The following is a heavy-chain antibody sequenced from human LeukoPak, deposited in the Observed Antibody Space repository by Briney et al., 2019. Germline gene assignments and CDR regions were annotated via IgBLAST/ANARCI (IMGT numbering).Heavy chain of an antibody. D-gene: IGHD3-10*01. CDR3: ARESLLWFGEFFRYMDV. Sequence: GGSLRLSCAASGFTFSSYEMNWVRQAPGKGLEWVSYISSSGSTIYYADSVKGRFTISRDNAKNSLYLQMNSLRAEDTAVYYCARESLLWFGEFFRYMDVWGKGTTVTVSS. CDR1: GFTFSSYE. J-gene: IGHJ6*03. CDR2: ISSSGSTI. V-gene: IGHV3-48*03.